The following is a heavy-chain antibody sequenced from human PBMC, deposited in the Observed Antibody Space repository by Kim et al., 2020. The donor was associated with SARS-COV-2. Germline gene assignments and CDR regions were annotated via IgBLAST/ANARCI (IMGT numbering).Heavy chain of an antibody. D-gene: IGHD6-19*01. Sequence: AESVQGRFTISGDTSKNTLDLQLGSLRVDDTAVYFCARDRGDPSGGPIFDYWGQGTLVTVSS. CDR3: ARDRGDPSGGPIFDY. J-gene: IGHJ4*02. V-gene: IGHV3-53*01.